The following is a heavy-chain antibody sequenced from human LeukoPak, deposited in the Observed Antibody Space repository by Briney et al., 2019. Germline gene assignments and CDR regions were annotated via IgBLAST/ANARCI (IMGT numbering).Heavy chain of an antibody. CDR2: ISSSSSYI. V-gene: IGHV3-21*01. CDR1: GFTVTNNY. D-gene: IGHD5-24*01. J-gene: IGHJ4*02. Sequence: PGGSLRLSCAASGFTVTNNYMTWVRQAPGKGLEWVSSISSSSSYIYYADSVKGRFTISRDNAKNSLYLQMNSLRAEDTAVYYCARDRGDGYNAFDYWGQGTLVTVSS. CDR3: ARDRGDGYNAFDY.